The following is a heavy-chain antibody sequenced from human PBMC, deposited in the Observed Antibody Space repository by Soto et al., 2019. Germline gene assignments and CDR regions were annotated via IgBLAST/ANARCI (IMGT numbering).Heavy chain of an antibody. CDR1: GYIFVNYG. V-gene: IGHV1-18*01. CDR2: ISHYSGNT. J-gene: IGHJ6*02. CDR3: ARVDNSASPSLQQS. D-gene: IGHD5-12*01. Sequence: QVQLVQSGDEVRKPGSSVKVSCKASGYIFVNYGIAWVRQAPGQGLEWMGWISHYSGNTHYASKVQGRLTMTPDPPTSPVSLGQRSLTSDSTAVYYCARVDNSASPSLQQSWGQGPTVTVSS.